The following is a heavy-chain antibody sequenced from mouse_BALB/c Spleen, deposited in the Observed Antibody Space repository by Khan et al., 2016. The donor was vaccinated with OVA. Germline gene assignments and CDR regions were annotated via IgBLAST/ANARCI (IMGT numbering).Heavy chain of an antibody. D-gene: IGHD1-2*01. V-gene: IGHV2-6-7*01. CDR3: ARELRLGGFAY. Sequence: QVQLQESGPGLVAPSQSLSITCTVSGFSLTGYGVNWVRQPPGKGLEWLGMIWGDGSPDYNSALKSRLSISKDNSKSQVFLKMNSLQTADTARYFCARELRLGGFAYWGQGTLVTVSA. J-gene: IGHJ3*01. CDR1: GFSLTGYG. CDR2: IWGDGSP.